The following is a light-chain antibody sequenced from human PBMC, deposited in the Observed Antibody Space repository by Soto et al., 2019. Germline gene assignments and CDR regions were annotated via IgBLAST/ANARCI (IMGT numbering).Light chain of an antibody. J-gene: IGKJ1*01. CDR1: QSVSSSY. V-gene: IGKV3-20*01. Sequence: EIVLTQSPGTLSLSPGERATLSCRASQSVSSSYLAWYQQKPGQAPRLLIFGASSRATGIPDRFSGSESETDFTLIISKLEPEDFAVYYYQHYETFGQGTKVEIK. CDR3: QHYET. CDR2: GAS.